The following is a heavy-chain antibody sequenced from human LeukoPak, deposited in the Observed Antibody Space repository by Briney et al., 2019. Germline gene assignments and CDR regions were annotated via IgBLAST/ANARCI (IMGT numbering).Heavy chain of an antibody. Sequence: PGGSLRLSCTASGFTFSIYSINWVRQAPGKGLEWVSYISSTSSTIYYADSVKGRFTISRDNAKDSLYLQMNSLRDEDTAVYYCARGSSGYGGFDFWGQGTLVTVSS. J-gene: IGHJ4*02. CDR3: ARGSSGYGGFDF. CDR2: ISSTSSTI. D-gene: IGHD5-12*01. V-gene: IGHV3-48*02. CDR1: GFTFSIYS.